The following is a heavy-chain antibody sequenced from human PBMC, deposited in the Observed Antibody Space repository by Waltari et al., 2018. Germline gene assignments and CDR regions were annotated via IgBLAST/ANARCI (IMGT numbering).Heavy chain of an antibody. CDR2: ISSSGSTI. Sequence: QVQLVESGGGLVKPGGSRRLSCAASGFTVRDYSMSWIRPAPGKGLEWVSYISSSGSTIYYADSVKGRFTISRDNAKNSLYLQMNSLRAEDTAVYYCARRDFYDYYGSTWGQGTLVTVSS. CDR1: GFTVRDYS. V-gene: IGHV3-11*01. J-gene: IGHJ5*02. CDR3: ARRDFYDYYGST. D-gene: IGHD3-10*01.